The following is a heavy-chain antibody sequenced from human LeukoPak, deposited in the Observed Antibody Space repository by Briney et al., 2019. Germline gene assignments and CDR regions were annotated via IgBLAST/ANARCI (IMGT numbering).Heavy chain of an antibody. D-gene: IGHD5-12*01. CDR1: GYTFTGYY. CDR3: ASTPRRSGYGLGGY. V-gene: IGHV1-2*02. Sequence: ASVKVSCKASGYTFTGYYMHWVRQAPGQGLEWMGWINPNSGGTNYAQKIQGRVTMTRDTSISTAYMELSRLRSDDTAVYYCASTPRRSGYGLGGYWGQGTLVTVSS. J-gene: IGHJ4*02. CDR2: INPNSGGT.